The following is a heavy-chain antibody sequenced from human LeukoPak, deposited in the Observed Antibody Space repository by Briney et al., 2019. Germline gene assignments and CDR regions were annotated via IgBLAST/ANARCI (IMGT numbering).Heavy chain of an antibody. CDR1: GFTFSSYA. V-gene: IGHV3-23*01. CDR3: AKESHVAYYYDSSEASDAFDI. D-gene: IGHD3-22*01. J-gene: IGHJ3*02. CDR2: ISGSGGST. Sequence: PGGSLRLSCAASGFTFSSYAMSWVRQAPGKGLEWVSAISGSGGSTYYADSVKGRFTISRDNSKNTLYLQMNSLRAEDTAVYYCAKESHVAYYYDSSEASDAFDIWGQGTMVTVSS.